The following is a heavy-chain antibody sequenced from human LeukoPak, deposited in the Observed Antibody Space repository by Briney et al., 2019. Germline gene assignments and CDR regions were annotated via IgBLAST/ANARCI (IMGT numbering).Heavy chain of an antibody. CDR3: ARSTTVVTEYFQH. J-gene: IGHJ1*01. CDR1: GYTFTSYG. V-gene: IGHV1-69*13. D-gene: IGHD4-23*01. CDR2: IIPIFGTA. Sequence: GASVKVSCKASGYTFTSYGISWVRQAPGQGLEWMGGIIPIFGTANYAQKFQGRVTITADESTSTAYMELSSLRSEDTAVYYCARSTTVVTEYFQHWGQGTLVTVSS.